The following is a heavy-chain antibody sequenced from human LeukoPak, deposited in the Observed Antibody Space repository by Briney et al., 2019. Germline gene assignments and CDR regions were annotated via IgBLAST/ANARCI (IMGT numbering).Heavy chain of an antibody. V-gene: IGHV3-7*01. CDR2: IKQDGSEK. Sequence: GGSLRLSCAASGFTFSSYWMSWVRQAPGKGLEWVANIKQDGSEKYYLDSVKGRFTISRDNAKNSLYLQMNSLRAEDTAVYYCARLYPGLVSRGSQYYYYYGMDVWGQGTTVTVSS. CDR1: GFTFSSYW. CDR3: ARLYPGLVSRGSQYYYYYGMDV. D-gene: IGHD3/OR15-3a*01. J-gene: IGHJ6*02.